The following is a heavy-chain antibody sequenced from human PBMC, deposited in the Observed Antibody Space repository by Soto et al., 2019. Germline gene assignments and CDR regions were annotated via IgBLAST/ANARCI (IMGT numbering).Heavy chain of an antibody. J-gene: IGHJ4*02. V-gene: IGHV3-33*01. Sequence: PGGSLRLSCAASGFTFSSYGMHWVRQAPGKGLEWVAVIWYDGSNKYYADSVKGRFTISRDNSKNTLYLQMNSLRAEDTAVYYCARDLLPYSSSWYGLDYWGQGTLVTVSS. CDR1: GFTFSSYG. CDR3: ARDLLPYSSSWYGLDY. D-gene: IGHD6-13*01. CDR2: IWYDGSNK.